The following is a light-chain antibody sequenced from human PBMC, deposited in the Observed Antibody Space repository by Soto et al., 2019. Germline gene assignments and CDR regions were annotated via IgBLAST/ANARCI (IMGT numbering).Light chain of an antibody. J-gene: IGKJ1*01. CDR2: GAS. V-gene: IGKV3-20*01. CDR3: QQYGSSPAT. CDR1: QSVSSSY. Sequence: EIVLTQSPGTLSLSPGERATLVCRASQSVSSSYLAWYQQKPGQTPRLLIHGASSRATGIPDRFSGSGSGTDFTLMISRLEPEDFAVYYCQQYGSSPATFGQGTKVEIK.